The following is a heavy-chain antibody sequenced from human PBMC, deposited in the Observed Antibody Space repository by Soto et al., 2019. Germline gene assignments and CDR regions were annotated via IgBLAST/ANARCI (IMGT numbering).Heavy chain of an antibody. CDR1: GGTFSSYT. V-gene: IGHV1-69*02. CDR2: IIPILGIA. J-gene: IGHJ5*02. D-gene: IGHD6-13*01. Sequence: QVQLVQSGAEVKKPGSSVKVSCKASGGTFSSYTISWVRQAPGQGLEWMGRIIPILGIANYAQKFQGRVTMTADKSTSRAYRELSSLRPEDTAVYYGASGPSGYRAAAGVSWFDPWGQGTLVTVSS. CDR3: ASGPSGYRAAAGVSWFDP.